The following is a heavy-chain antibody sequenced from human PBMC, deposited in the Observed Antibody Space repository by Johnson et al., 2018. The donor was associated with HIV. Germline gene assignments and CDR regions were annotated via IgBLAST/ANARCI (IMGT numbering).Heavy chain of an antibody. CDR1: EFSFSTYA. Sequence: QVQLVESGGGVVQPGRSLRLSCAASEFSFSTYALHWVRQAPGAGLEWVAVISYDGVNKYYADSAKGRFTISRDNSKNTLYLQMNSLRAEDTAVYYCAKDRILSGYGPGAFDIWGQGTMVTVSS. V-gene: IGHV3-30*04. CDR3: AKDRILSGYGPGAFDI. D-gene: IGHD5-12*01. CDR2: ISYDGVNK. J-gene: IGHJ3*02.